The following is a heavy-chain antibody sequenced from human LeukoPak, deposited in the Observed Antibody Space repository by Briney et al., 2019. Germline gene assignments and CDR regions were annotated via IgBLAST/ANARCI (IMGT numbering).Heavy chain of an antibody. V-gene: IGHV3-33*01. CDR2: IWYDGSNK. Sequence: GGPLRLSCAASGFIFSNYGMHWVRQAPGKGLEWVAVIWYDGSNKYSGASVKGRVTISRDNSKNTLYLQMNSLRAEDTAVYYCARGAGWVVVPAAYFDYWGQGTLVTVSS. D-gene: IGHD2-2*01. CDR3: ARGAGWVVVPAAYFDY. CDR1: GFIFSNYG. J-gene: IGHJ4*02.